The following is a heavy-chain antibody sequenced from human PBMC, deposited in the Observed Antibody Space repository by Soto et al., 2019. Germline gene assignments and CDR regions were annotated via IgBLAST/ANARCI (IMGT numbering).Heavy chain of an antibody. V-gene: IGHV5-10-1*01. D-gene: IGHD6-6*01. CDR3: ARQSSIAARRVYYYYYGMDV. CDR1: GYSFTSYW. CDR2: IDPSDSYT. J-gene: IGHJ6*02. Sequence: GESLKISCKGSGYSFTSYWISWVRQMPGKGLEWMGRIDPSDSYTNYSPSFQGHVTISADKSISTAYLQWSSLKASDTAMYYCARQSSIAARRVYYYYYGMDVWGQGTTVTVS.